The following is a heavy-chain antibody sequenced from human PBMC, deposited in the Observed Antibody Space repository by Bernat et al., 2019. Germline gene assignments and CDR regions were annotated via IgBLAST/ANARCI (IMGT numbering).Heavy chain of an antibody. CDR3: VRQRGGGYSGFFDY. Sequence: QLQLQESGPRLVKPSETLFLTCTVSGGSIRSDSYYWGWIRQPPGKGLEWIGRIYYRGNTYYNPSLRSRVTISVDTSKNQFSLELKSVTAADTTVYYCVRQRGGGYSGFFDYWGQGALVTVSS. CDR2: IYYRGNT. CDR1: GGSIRSDSYY. J-gene: IGHJ4*02. V-gene: IGHV4-39*01. D-gene: IGHD1-26*01.